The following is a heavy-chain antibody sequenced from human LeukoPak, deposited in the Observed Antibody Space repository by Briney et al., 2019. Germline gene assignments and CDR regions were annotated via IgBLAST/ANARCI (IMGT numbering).Heavy chain of an antibody. V-gene: IGHV3-11*01. CDR3: ARDREAVAGTHYFDY. Sequence: PGGSLRLSCEASGFTFSDHYMSWIRQVPGKGLEWLLYIGPSGSAIYYADFVKGRFTISRDNAKNSLYLQMNSLRAEDTALYYCARDREAVAGTHYFDYWGQGTLVTVSS. J-gene: IGHJ4*02. D-gene: IGHD6-19*01. CDR2: IGPSGSAI. CDR1: GFTFSDHY.